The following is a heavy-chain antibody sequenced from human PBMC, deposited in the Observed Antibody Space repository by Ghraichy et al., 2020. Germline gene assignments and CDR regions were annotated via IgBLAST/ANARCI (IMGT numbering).Heavy chain of an antibody. D-gene: IGHD2-15*01. CDR1: GGSISSYY. CDR3: ARVALDLGYCSGGSCYRYFDY. CDR2: IYYSGST. Sequence: SETLSLTCTVSGGSISSYYWSWIRQPPGKGLEWIGYIYYSGSTNYNPSLKSRVTISVDTSKNQFSLKLSSVTAADTAVYYCARVALDLGYCSGGSCYRYFDYWGQGTLVTVSS. J-gene: IGHJ4*02. V-gene: IGHV4-59*01.